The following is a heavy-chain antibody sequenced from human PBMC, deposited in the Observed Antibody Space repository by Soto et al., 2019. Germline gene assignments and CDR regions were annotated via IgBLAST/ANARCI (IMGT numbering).Heavy chain of an antibody. J-gene: IGHJ6*02. V-gene: IGHV3-33*06. CDR1: GFTFSSYG. D-gene: IGHD6-25*01. CDR3: AKDRRPNYYYGLDV. CDR2: IWYDGSNK. Sequence: GGSLRLSCAASGFTFSSYGMHWVRQAPGKGLEWVAVIWYDGSNKYYADSVKGRFTISRDNSKNTLYLQMNSLRAEDTAVYYCAKDRRPNYYYGLDVWGQGTTVTVSS.